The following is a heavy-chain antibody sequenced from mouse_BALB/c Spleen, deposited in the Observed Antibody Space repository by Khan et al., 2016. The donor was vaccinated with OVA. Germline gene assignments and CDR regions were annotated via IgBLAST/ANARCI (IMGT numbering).Heavy chain of an antibody. D-gene: IGHD2-4*01. CDR2: IDPVNGKP. CDR3: ARRDYEAMDY. J-gene: IGHJ4*01. Sequence: VQLQQSGAELVRPGALVKLSCKASGFNLKDYYMPWVKQRPEQGLEWIGWIDPVNGKPIYDPKFQDKASMTADTTSNTAYLQLRSLTSEDTAVYYCARRDYEAMDYWGQGTSVTVSS. CDR1: GFNLKDYY. V-gene: IGHV14-1*02.